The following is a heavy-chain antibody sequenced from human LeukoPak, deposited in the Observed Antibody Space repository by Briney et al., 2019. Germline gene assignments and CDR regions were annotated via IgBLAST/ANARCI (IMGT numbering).Heavy chain of an antibody. V-gene: IGHV3-23*01. Sequence: GGSLRLSCAVSGITLSNYGMSWLRQAPGKGLEWVAGISDRGSRTNYADSVKGRFTISTDHPKNTLYLQMNSLRAEDTAVYFCAKRGVVIRVILVGFHKEAYYFDSWGQGALVTVSS. D-gene: IGHD3-22*01. J-gene: IGHJ4*02. CDR2: ISDRGSRT. CDR3: AKRGVVIRVILVGFHKEAYYFDS. CDR1: GITLSNYG.